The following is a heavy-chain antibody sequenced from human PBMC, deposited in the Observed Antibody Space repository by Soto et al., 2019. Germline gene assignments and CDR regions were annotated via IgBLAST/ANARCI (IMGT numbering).Heavy chain of an antibody. Sequence: TSSDYYWAWIRQPPGKGLEWVSHITSSATAKHYADSVKGRFTISKDNAENSLYLQMNSLRAEDTAMYYCARVRGDSSGSYYFDYWGQGTLVTVSS. CDR1: TSSDYY. J-gene: IGHJ4*02. CDR2: ITSSATAK. CDR3: ARVRGDSSGSYYFDY. D-gene: IGHD3-22*01. V-gene: IGHV3-11*01.